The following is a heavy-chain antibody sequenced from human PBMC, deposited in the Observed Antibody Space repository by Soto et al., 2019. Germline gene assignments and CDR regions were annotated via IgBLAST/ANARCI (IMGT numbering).Heavy chain of an antibody. J-gene: IGHJ3*02. D-gene: IGHD3-3*01. Sequence: QVQLQESVPGLVKPSETLSLTCTVSGGSVSSGSYYWSWIRQPPGKGMEWIGYIYYSGSTNYNPSLKSRVTISVDTSKNQFSLKLSSVTAADTDVYYCARVSFWSGYYFAFDIWGQGTMVTVSS. CDR1: GGSVSSGSYY. CDR3: ARVSFWSGYYFAFDI. V-gene: IGHV4-61*01. CDR2: IYYSGST.